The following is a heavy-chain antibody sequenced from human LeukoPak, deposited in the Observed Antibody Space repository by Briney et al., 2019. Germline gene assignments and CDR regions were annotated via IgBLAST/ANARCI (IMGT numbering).Heavy chain of an antibody. J-gene: IGHJ5*02. D-gene: IGHD1-1*01. CDR3: TRYTPSPGDCLDL. V-gene: IGHV3-73*01. CDR1: GFTFRYSA. CDR2: IPGNGDNYAT. Sequence: GGSLRLFCAASGFTFRYSAVHWVRQASGGGLGWLCRIPGNGDNYATSYSASVQGRFTISRDDFTDTVYLQLRILQSEDTAVYFCTRYTPSPGDCLDLGRQGTLVSVPS.